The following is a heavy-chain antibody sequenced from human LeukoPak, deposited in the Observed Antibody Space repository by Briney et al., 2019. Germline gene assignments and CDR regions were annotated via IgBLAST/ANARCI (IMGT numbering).Heavy chain of an antibody. Sequence: SGTLSLTCAVSGGSISSSNWWSWVRQPPGKGLEWIGEIYHSGSTNYNPSLKSRVTISVDKSKNQFSLKLSSVTAADTAVYYCARDPVSSSWYGNWFDPWGQGTLVTVSS. J-gene: IGHJ5*02. V-gene: IGHV4-4*02. D-gene: IGHD6-13*01. CDR1: GGSISSSNW. CDR2: IYHSGST. CDR3: ARDPVSSSWYGNWFDP.